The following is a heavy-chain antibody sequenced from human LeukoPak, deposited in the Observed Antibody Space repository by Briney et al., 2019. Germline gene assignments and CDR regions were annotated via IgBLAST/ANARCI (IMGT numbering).Heavy chain of an antibody. V-gene: IGHV3-21*01. Sequence: GGSLRLSCADSGFAFSSYSMTWVRQAPGKGLEWVSSISSSSSYIYYADSVKGRVTISRDNAKNSLYLQMNSLRAEDTAVYYCARDCRSTSCYGGAFDYWGQGTLVTVSS. CDR1: GFAFSSYS. D-gene: IGHD2-2*01. J-gene: IGHJ4*02. CDR2: ISSSSSYI. CDR3: ARDCRSTSCYGGAFDY.